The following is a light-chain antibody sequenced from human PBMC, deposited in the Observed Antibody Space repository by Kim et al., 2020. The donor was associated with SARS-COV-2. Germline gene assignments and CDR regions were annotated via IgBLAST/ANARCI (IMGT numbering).Light chain of an antibody. J-gene: IGKJ2*01. CDR1: QSVSSN. Sequence: EIVLTQSPATLSVSPGERVTLSCRASQSVSSNLAWYQQKPGQAPRLVIYGASTRATGIPARFRGSGSGTEFTLTISSLQPGDFALYYWPEERELPPDDTFRRGTKLE. CDR2: GAS. CDR3: PEERELPPDDT. V-gene: IGKV3-15*01.